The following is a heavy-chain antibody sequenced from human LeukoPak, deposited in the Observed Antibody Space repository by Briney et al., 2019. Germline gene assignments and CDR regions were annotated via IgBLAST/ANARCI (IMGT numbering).Heavy chain of an antibody. CDR2: IYSGGST. CDR3: ARDSQDYYDSSGYRLWGYYYYGMDV. Sequence: PGGSLRLSCAASGFTVSSNYMSWVRQAPGKGLEWVSVIYSGGSTYYADSVKGRFTISRDNSKNTLYLQMNSLRAEDTAVYYCARDSQDYYDSSGYRLWGYYYYGMDVWAKGPRSPSP. V-gene: IGHV3-66*02. D-gene: IGHD3-22*01. J-gene: IGHJ6*02. CDR1: GFTVSSNY.